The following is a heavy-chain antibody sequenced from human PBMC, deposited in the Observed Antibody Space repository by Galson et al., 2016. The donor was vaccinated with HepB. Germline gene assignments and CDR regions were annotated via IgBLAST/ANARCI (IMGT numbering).Heavy chain of an antibody. V-gene: IGHV3-21*01. Sequence: SLRLSCAASGFTFSSYSMNWVRPAPGKGLEWVSSISSTTTYIYYADSVEGRFTISRDNAKNSVYLQMNSLRAEDTAVYYCANSLMISTSQGRGSTWGQGTLVTVSS. D-gene: IGHD3/OR15-3a*01. CDR3: ANSLMISTSQGRGST. CDR2: ISSTTTYI. CDR1: GFTFSSYS. J-gene: IGHJ4*02.